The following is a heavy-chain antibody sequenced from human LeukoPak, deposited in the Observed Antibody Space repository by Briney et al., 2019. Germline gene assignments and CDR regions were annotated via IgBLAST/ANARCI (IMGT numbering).Heavy chain of an antibody. CDR2: VSGSGGST. D-gene: IGHD3-10*01. J-gene: IGHJ4*02. V-gene: IGHV3-23*01. Sequence: GGSLRLSCAASGFTFSSYAMSWVRQAPGKGLEWVSAVSGSGGSTYYADSVKGRFTISRDNSKNSLYLQMNSLRTEDTALYYCAKDEGSGSYVLDYWGQGTLVTVSS. CDR3: AKDEGSGSYVLDY. CDR1: GFTFSSYA.